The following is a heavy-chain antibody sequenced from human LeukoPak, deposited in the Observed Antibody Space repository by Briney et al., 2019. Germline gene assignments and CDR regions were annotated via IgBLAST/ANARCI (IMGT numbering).Heavy chain of an antibody. J-gene: IGHJ3*02. D-gene: IGHD3-22*01. CDR1: GGSFSGYY. Sequence: SETLSLTCAVYGGSFSGYYWSWLRQPPGKGLEWIGEINHSGSTNYNPSLKSRVTISVDTSKNQFSLKLSSVTAADTAVYYCARYDSRGNDAFDIWGQGTMVTVSS. V-gene: IGHV4-34*01. CDR3: ARYDSRGNDAFDI. CDR2: INHSGST.